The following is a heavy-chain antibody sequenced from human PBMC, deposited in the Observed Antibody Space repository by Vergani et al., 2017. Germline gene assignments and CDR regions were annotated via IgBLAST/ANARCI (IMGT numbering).Heavy chain of an antibody. D-gene: IGHD3-3*01. CDR2: ISWNSGSI. Sequence: VRLVESGGGVVQPGRSLRLSCAASGFTFSSYAMHWVRQAPGKGLEWVSGISWNSGSIGYADSVKGRFTISRDNAKNSLSLQMNSLRAEDTALYYCAKDMLPFGVATNFDYWGQGTLVTVSS. CDR3: AKDMLPFGVATNFDY. V-gene: IGHV3-9*01. CDR1: GFTFSSYA. J-gene: IGHJ4*02.